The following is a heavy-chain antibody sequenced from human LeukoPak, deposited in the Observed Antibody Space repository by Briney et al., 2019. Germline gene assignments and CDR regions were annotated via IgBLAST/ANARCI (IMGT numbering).Heavy chain of an antibody. Sequence: PGGSLRLSCAASGLTFSNFHMTWVRQAPGKGLEWVSVIYSGGSIYYADSVKGRFTISRDNSKNTLYLQMNSLRAEDTAVYYCLRGGGDSPFDYWGQGTLVTVSS. J-gene: IGHJ4*02. CDR1: GLTFSNFH. CDR2: IYSGGSI. CDR3: LRGGGDSPFDY. D-gene: IGHD2-21*02. V-gene: IGHV3-53*01.